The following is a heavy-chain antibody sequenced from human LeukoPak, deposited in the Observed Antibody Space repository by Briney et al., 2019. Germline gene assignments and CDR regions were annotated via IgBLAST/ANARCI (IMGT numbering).Heavy chain of an antibody. CDR1: GFTFSNYA. CDR3: AKWGDYDVLTGYYVPDY. V-gene: IGHV3-23*01. CDR2: ILGSGGST. J-gene: IGHJ4*02. Sequence: GASLRLSCAASGFTFSNYAMSWVRQAPGKGLEWVSAILGSGGSTYYADSVKGRFTVSRDNPKSTLYLQMNSLRAEDTALYYCAKWGDYDVLTGYYVPDYWGQGTLVTVSS. D-gene: IGHD3-9*01.